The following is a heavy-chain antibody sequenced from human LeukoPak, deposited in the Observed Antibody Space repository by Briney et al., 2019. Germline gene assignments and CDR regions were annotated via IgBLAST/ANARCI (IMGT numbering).Heavy chain of an antibody. CDR3: AREGDTAMADDAFDI. CDR2: IKQDGSEK. Sequence: GRSLRLSCAASGFTFSSYWMSWVRQAPGKGLEWVAHIKQDGSEKYYVDSVKGRFTISRDNAKNSLYLQMNSLRAEDTAVYYCAREGDTAMADDAFDIWGQGTMVTVSS. J-gene: IGHJ3*02. V-gene: IGHV3-7*01. D-gene: IGHD5-18*01. CDR1: GFTFSSYW.